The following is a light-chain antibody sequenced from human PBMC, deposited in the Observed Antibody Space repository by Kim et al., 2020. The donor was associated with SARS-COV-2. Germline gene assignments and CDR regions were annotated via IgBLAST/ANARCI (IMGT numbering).Light chain of an antibody. V-gene: IGKV3-20*01. J-gene: IGKJ1*01. CDR3: QQYGRT. CDR2: GAS. CDR1: QSVSSSY. Sequence: LSLSPGESATLSCRASQSVSSSYLAWYQQKPGQAPRLLIYGASSRATGIPDRFSGSGSGTDFTLTISRLEPEDFAVYYCQQYGRTFGQGTKVDIK.